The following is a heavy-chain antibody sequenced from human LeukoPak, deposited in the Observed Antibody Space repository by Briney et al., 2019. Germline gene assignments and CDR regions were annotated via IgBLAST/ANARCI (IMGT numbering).Heavy chain of an antibody. V-gene: IGHV4-59*08. D-gene: IGHD6-13*01. CDR1: AGSMSGHY. J-gene: IGHJ5*02. CDR3: ARHSFSSSWYGTFDT. CDR2: IYYSGST. Sequence: SETLSLTCTVSAGSMSGHYCSWIRQPPGKGLEWVGYIYYSGSTIYNPSLKSRVTISVDTSKKQFSLKLSSVTAADTAVYYCARHSFSSSWYGTFDTWRQGSLVTVSS.